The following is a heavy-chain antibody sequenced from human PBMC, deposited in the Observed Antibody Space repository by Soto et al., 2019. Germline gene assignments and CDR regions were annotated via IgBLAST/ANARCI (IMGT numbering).Heavy chain of an antibody. CDR2: INHSGST. V-gene: IGHV4-34*01. Sequence: SETLSLTCAVYGGSFSGYYWSWIRQPPGKGLEWIGEINHSGSTNYNPSLKSRVTISVDTSKNQFSLKLSSVTAADTAVYYCARAHSSWLYYFDYWGQGTVVTVSS. CDR3: ARAHSSWLYYFDY. CDR1: GGSFSGYY. J-gene: IGHJ4*02. D-gene: IGHD6-13*01.